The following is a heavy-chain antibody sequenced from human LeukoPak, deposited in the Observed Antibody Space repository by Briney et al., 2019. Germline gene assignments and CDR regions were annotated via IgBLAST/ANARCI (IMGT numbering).Heavy chain of an antibody. CDR3: AREALLPQNWFDP. D-gene: IGHD2-15*01. Sequence: SETLSLTCTVSGGSISSGGYYWSWIRQHPGKGLEWIGYIYYSGSTYYNPSLKSRVTIPVDTSKNQFSLKLSSVTAADTAVYYCAREALLPQNWFDPWGQGTLVTVSS. CDR1: GGSISSGGYY. V-gene: IGHV4-31*03. J-gene: IGHJ5*02. CDR2: IYYSGST.